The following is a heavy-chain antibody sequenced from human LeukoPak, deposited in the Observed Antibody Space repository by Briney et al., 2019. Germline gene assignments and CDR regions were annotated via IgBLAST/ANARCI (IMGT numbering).Heavy chain of an antibody. D-gene: IGHD3-22*01. J-gene: IGHJ4*02. CDR3: ARGFYDSSGYYLDY. V-gene: IGHV3-33*01. CDR1: GFTFSSHG. Sequence: GGSLRLSCAASGFTFSSHGMHWVRQAPGKGLEWVAVIWYDGGKKYYADTVKGRLTISRDNSKNTLYLQMNSLRAEDTAVYYCARGFYDSSGYYLDYWGQGTLVTVSS. CDR2: IWYDGGKK.